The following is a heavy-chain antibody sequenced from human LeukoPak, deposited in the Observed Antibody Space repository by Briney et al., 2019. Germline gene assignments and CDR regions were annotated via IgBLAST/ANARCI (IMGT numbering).Heavy chain of an antibody. CDR3: ARGGGLDV. CDR2: INHNGNVN. J-gene: IGHJ6*02. Sequence: GGSLRLSCAASGFIFSRYWMSWARQAPGKGLEWVASINHNGNVNYYVDSVKGRFTISRDNAKNSLYLQMSNLRAEDTAVYFCARGGGLDVWGQGATVTVSS. CDR1: GFIFSRYW. D-gene: IGHD3-16*01. V-gene: IGHV3-7*03.